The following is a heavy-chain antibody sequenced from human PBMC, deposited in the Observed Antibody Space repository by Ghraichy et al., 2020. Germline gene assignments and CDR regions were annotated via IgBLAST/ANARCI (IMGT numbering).Heavy chain of an antibody. Sequence: GGSLRLSCAASGFTFSSYSMNWVRQAPGKGLEWVSSISSSSSYIYYADSVKGRFTISRDNAKNSLYLQMNSLRAEDTAVYYCARGGELERPLTVFDPWGQGTLVTVSS. CDR3: ARGGELERPLTVFDP. V-gene: IGHV3-21*01. CDR2: ISSSSSYI. CDR1: GFTFSSYS. D-gene: IGHD1-1*01. J-gene: IGHJ5*02.